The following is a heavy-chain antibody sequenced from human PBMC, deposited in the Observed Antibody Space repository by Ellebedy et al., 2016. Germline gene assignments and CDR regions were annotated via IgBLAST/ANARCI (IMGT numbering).Heavy chain of an antibody. CDR3: ARGGDGYNEIPF. D-gene: IGHD5-24*01. CDR1: GFTFSNYA. Sequence: GESLKISCAASGFTFSNYAMHWVRQAPGKGLEWVAVISYDGGHKNYADSVEGRFTVSRDNPKNTLLLQMSYLRPEDTAIYYCARGGDGYNEIPFWGQGTMSPS. CDR2: ISYDGGHK. V-gene: IGHV3-30*04. J-gene: IGHJ3*01.